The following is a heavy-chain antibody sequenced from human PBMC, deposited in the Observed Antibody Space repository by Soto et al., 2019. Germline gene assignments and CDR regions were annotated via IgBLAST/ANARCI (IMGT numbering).Heavy chain of an antibody. J-gene: IGHJ4*02. CDR1: GYTFTSYG. CDR3: AREWVGFDD. V-gene: IGHV1-18*01. D-gene: IGHD1-26*01. Sequence: GXSVKVYCTASGYTFTSYGIRWVRQAPGQGLEWMGWISAYNGNTNYSQKLQVRVTMTTDTSTSTAYMELRSLRSDDTAVYYCAREWVGFDDWGQGTLVTVSS. CDR2: ISAYNGNT.